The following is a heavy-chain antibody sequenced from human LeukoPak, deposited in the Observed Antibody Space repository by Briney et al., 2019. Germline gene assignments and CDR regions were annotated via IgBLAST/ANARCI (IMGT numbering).Heavy chain of an antibody. CDR2: FDPEDGET. J-gene: IGHJ4*02. Sequence: EASVKVSCKVSGYTLTELSMHWVRQAPGKGLEWMGGFDPEDGETIYAQKFQGRVTMTEDTSTDTAYMELSSLRSEDTAVYYCATRSPTVTTSGGYGGYFDYWGQGTLVTVSS. CDR1: GYTLTELS. D-gene: IGHD4-11*01. V-gene: IGHV1-24*01. CDR3: ATRSPTVTTSGGYGGYFDY.